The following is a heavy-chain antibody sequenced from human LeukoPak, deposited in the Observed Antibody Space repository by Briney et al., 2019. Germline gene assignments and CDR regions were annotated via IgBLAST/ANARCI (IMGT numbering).Heavy chain of an antibody. D-gene: IGHD3-3*01. J-gene: IGHJ4*02. CDR1: GGSFSGYY. V-gene: IGHV4-34*01. CDR3: ARCSADDFWSGYQSSGPYYFDY. Sequence: PSETLSLTCAVYGGSFSGYYWSWIRQPPGKGLEWIGEINHSGSTNYNPSLKSRVTISVDTSKNQFSLKLSSVTAADTAVYYCARCSADDFWSGYQSSGPYYFDYWGQGTLVTVSS. CDR2: INHSGST.